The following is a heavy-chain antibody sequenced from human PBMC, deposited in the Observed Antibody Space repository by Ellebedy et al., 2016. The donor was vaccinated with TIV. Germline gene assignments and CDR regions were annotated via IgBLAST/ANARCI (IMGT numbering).Heavy chain of an antibody. CDR2: ISYDGSNK. CDR3: ARDTQLGGVWWGLEYYYYYGMDV. V-gene: IGHV3-30*04. Sequence: GGSLRLSXAASGFTFSSYAMHWVRQAPGKGLEWVAVISYDGSNKYYADSVKGRFTISRDNSKNTLYLQMNSLRAEDTAVYYCARDTQLGGVWWGLEYYYYYGMDVWGQGTTVTVSS. D-gene: IGHD2-21*02. J-gene: IGHJ6*02. CDR1: GFTFSSYA.